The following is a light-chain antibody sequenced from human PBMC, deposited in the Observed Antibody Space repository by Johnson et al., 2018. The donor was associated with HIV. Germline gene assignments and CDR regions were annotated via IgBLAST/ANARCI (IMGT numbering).Light chain of an antibody. CDR2: ENN. V-gene: IGLV1-51*02. CDR1: SSNIGNNY. J-gene: IGLJ1*01. CDR3: GTCDSSLGTYV. Sequence: QSVLTQPPSVSAAPGQKVTISCSGSSSNIGNNYVSWYRQLPGTAPKLLIYENNKRPSGIPDRFSGSKSGTSATLDITGLQTGDEADYYCGTCDSSLGTYVVGTGPKVTV.